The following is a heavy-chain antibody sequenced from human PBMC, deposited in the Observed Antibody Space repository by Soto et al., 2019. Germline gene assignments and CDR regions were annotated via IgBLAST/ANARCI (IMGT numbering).Heavy chain of an antibody. CDR3: ARPHFSYEFRMGDAFGI. CDR1: GYSFTSYW. CDR2: IYPGDSDT. J-gene: IGHJ3*02. Sequence: PGESLKISCKGSGYSFTSYWIGWVRQMPGKGLEWMGIIYPGDSDTRYSPSFQGQVTISADKSISTAYLQWSSLKASDTAMYYCARPHFSYEFRMGDAFGIWGQGTMVTVSS. D-gene: IGHD3-3*01. V-gene: IGHV5-51*01.